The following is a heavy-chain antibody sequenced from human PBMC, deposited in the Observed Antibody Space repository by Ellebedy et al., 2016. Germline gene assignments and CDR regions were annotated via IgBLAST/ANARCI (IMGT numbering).Heavy chain of an antibody. D-gene: IGHD2-15*01. J-gene: IGHJ4*02. CDR1: GFTFSDHY. CDR2: IRNGASSYTT. CDR3: ARREVLSSGGSSSFDY. V-gene: IGHV3-72*01. Sequence: GESLKISCAASGFTFSDHYMDWVRQAPGKGLEWVGRIRNGASSYTTEYAASVEGRFTISRDDSKNSLYLQMNSLRAEDTAVYYCARREVLSSGGSSSFDYWGQGTLVTVSS.